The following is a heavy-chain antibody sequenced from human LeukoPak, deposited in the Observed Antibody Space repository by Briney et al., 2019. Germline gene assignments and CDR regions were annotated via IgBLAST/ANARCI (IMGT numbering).Heavy chain of an antibody. D-gene: IGHD3-16*01. CDR1: GGSISSGTHY. Sequence: SETLSLTCTVSGGSISSGTHYYNWIRQHPGKGLEWIGDIYYTGSTSYNPSLKSRVTMSVDTSMNQVSLKVTSLTAADTAVYYCAPSSGVTLGRFWGQGALVTVSS. CDR2: IYYTGST. CDR3: APSSGVTLGRF. J-gene: IGHJ4*02. V-gene: IGHV4-31*03.